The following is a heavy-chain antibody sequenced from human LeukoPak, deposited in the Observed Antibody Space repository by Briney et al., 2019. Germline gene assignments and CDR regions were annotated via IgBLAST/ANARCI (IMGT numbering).Heavy chain of an antibody. CDR2: INPSGGST. CDR3: ARGSYLDY. Sequence: SSVKVSCKASGYTFIGYNIHWVRQAPGQGLEWMGIINPSGGSTSYAQKFQGRVTMTRDMSTSTVYMELSSLRSEDTAVYYCARGSYLDYWGQGTLVTVSS. V-gene: IGHV1-46*01. CDR1: GYTFIGYN. J-gene: IGHJ4*02.